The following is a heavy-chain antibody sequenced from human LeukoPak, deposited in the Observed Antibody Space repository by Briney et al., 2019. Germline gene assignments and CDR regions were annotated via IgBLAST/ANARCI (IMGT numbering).Heavy chain of an antibody. Sequence: PGGSLRLSCAASGFTFSSYSMNWVRQAPGKGLEWVSSISSSSSYIYYADSVKGRFTISRDNAKNSLYLQMNSLRAEDTAVYYCASGKYCSGGSCYSGGYWGQGTLVTVSS. D-gene: IGHD2-15*01. J-gene: IGHJ4*02. CDR3: ASGKYCSGGSCYSGGY. CDR2: ISSSSSYI. V-gene: IGHV3-21*01. CDR1: GFTFSSYS.